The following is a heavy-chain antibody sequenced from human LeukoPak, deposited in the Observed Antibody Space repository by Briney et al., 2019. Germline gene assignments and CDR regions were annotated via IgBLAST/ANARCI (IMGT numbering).Heavy chain of an antibody. V-gene: IGHV3-30*04. CDR2: ISNDERNK. CDR3: ARDSGGAQFDF. CDR1: GFTFTNFA. D-gene: IGHD1-26*01. Sequence: PGGSLRLSCAASGFTFTNFAMHWVRQAPGKGLEWVAVISNDERNKYYADSVKGRFTISRDNAKNSLYLQLNSLGPEDTAVYYCARDSGGAQFDFWGQGTRVTVSS. J-gene: IGHJ4*02.